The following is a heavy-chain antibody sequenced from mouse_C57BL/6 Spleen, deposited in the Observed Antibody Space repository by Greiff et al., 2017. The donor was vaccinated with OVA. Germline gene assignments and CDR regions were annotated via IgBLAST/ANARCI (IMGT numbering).Heavy chain of an antibody. CDR2: IHPNSGST. J-gene: IGHJ2*01. D-gene: IGHD1-1*01. Sequence: VKLQQSGAELVKPGASVTLSCKASGYTFTSYWMHWVKQRPGQGLEWIGMIHPNSGSTNYNEKFKSKATLTVDKSSSTAYMQLSSLTSEDSAVYYCARNYGSNFDYWGQGTTLTVSS. CDR1: GYTFTSYW. CDR3: ARNYGSNFDY. V-gene: IGHV1-64*01.